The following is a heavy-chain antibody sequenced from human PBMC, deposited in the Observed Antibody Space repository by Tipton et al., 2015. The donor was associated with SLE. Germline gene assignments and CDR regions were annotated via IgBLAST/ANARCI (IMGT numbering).Heavy chain of an antibody. V-gene: IGHV4-59*01. CDR2: IYNSGST. CDR1: GGSISSNY. Sequence: TLSLTCTVSGGSISSNYWSWIRQPPGKGLEWIGYIYNSGSTNYNPFLKSRVTISVDTSKNQFSLKLSSVTAADTAVYYCARGWYSRNWEWWFDPWGQGTLVTVSS. CDR3: ARGWYSRNWEWWFDP. J-gene: IGHJ5*02. D-gene: IGHD6-13*01.